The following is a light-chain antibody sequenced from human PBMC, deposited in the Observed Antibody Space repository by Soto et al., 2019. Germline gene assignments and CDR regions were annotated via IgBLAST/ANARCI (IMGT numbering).Light chain of an antibody. J-gene: IGKJ2*01. Sequence: DFQMTQSPSTLSASVGDRVTITCRASQSIHTWLAWYQQKPGRTPKLQIYKASTLESGVPSRFSGSGSGTEFTLTISSMQPDDFATYYCQQYNTHPYTFGQGTKLQIK. V-gene: IGKV1-5*03. CDR3: QQYNTHPYT. CDR2: KAS. CDR1: QSIHTW.